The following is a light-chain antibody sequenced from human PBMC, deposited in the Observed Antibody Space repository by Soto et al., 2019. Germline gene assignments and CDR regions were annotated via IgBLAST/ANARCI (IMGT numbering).Light chain of an antibody. Sequence: EIVLTQSPGXLXLSPXXXXXXXXXAXXXXXXSFXAWYQQKPGQAPRLLIYGASSRATGIPDRFSGSGSGTDFTLTISRLEPEDFAVYYCQQYGSSPPYTFGQGTKLEIK. J-gene: IGKJ2*01. CDR1: XXXXXSF. V-gene: IGKV3-20*01. CDR2: GAS. CDR3: QQYGSSPPYT.